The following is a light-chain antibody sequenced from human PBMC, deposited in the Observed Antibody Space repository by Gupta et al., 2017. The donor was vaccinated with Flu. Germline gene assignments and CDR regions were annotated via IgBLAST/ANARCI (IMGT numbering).Light chain of an antibody. CDR2: PAS. CDR1: PGIRNE. CDR3: QQYNSYPRT. J-gene: IGKJ3*01. Sequence: DIQMSQSPSSLSASVGDRVTITCLESPGIRNELGWYQQKPGEAPKRLIYPASSLQSGVPSRFSGSGSGTEFTLTISSLQPEDFATYYCQQYNSYPRTFGPGTKVEIK. V-gene: IGKV1-17*01.